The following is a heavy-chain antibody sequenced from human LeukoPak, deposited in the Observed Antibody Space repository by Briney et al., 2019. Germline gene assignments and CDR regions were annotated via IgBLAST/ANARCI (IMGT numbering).Heavy chain of an antibody. Sequence: GGSLRLSCAASGFTFSSYWMTWVHQAPGKGLQWVANIKEDGSEIYYVDSVKGRFTISRDNAKNSLYLQMNSLRAEDTALYYCAKGVYSYPSWGQGTLVTVSS. CDR3: AKGVYSYPS. V-gene: IGHV3-7*01. D-gene: IGHD3-16*01. CDR1: GFTFSSYW. CDR2: IKEDGSEI. J-gene: IGHJ5*02.